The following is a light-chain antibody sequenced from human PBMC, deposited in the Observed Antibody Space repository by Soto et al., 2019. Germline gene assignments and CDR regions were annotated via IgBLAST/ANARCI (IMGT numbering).Light chain of an antibody. V-gene: IGKV1-39*01. J-gene: IGKJ2*01. Sequence: DIQMTQPPSSLSASVGDRVTITCRASQSISTYLDWYQQKRGEAPNLLIYSTSTLQSGVPSRFSGSGSGTGFTLTISSLRSEDFATYYCHQNYSTPPTFGRGTKVDIK. CDR2: STS. CDR3: HQNYSTPPT. CDR1: QSISTY.